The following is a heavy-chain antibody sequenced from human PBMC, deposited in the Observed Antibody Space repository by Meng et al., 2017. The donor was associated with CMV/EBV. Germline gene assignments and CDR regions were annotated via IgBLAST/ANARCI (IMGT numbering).Heavy chain of an antibody. D-gene: IGHD6-6*01. CDR3: ARGSSSGLRNFDY. CDR2: IKQDETEK. V-gene: IGHV3-7*01. CDR1: GFPFSIYW. Sequence: LSLTCAASGFPFSIYWMSWVRQAPGKGLEWVANIKQDETEKNYVDSVKGRSTISRDNAKNSLYLQMNSLRAEDTAVYYCARGSSSGLRNFDYWGQGTLVTVSS. J-gene: IGHJ4*02.